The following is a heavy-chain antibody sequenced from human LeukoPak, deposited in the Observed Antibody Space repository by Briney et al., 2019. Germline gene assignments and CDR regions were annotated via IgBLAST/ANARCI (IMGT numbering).Heavy chain of an antibody. J-gene: IGHJ3*02. Sequence: GGSLRLSCAAPGFTFSSYAMSWVRRAPGKGPEWVSAISGSGGSTYYADSVKGRFTISRDNSKNTLYLQMNSLRAEDTAVYYCARVLTTWDAFDIWGQGTMVTVSS. V-gene: IGHV3-23*01. CDR2: ISGSGGST. CDR3: ARVLTTWDAFDI. CDR1: GFTFSSYA. D-gene: IGHD4-11*01.